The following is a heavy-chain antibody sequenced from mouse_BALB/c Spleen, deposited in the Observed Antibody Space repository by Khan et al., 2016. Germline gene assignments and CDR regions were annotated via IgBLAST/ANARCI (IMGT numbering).Heavy chain of an antibody. J-gene: IGHJ4*01. V-gene: IGHV3-1*02. CDR2: IHYSGST. D-gene: IGHD2-12*01. CDR1: GYSITGGYS. CDR3: ARYSYYAIDY. Sequence: EVQLQESGPDLVKPSQSLSLTCTVTGYSITGGYSWHWIRQFPGNKLEWMGYIHYSGSTNYNPSLKSRISITRDTSKNQFFLQLNSVTTEDTATYYCARYSYYAIDYWGQGTSVTVSS.